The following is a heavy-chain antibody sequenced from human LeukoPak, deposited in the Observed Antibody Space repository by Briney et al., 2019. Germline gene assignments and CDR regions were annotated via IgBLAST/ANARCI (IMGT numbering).Heavy chain of an antibody. CDR3: TTGGAASNYYYGMDV. D-gene: IGHD1-26*01. J-gene: IGHJ6*02. V-gene: IGHV3-15*01. CDR2: IKSKTDGGTT. CDR1: GGSFSGYY. Sequence: ETLSLTCAVYGGSFSGYYWSWVRQAPGKGLEWVGRIKSKTDGGTTDYAAPVKGRFTISRDDSKNTLYLQMNSLKTEDTAVYYCTTGGAASNYYYGMDVWGQGTTVTVSS.